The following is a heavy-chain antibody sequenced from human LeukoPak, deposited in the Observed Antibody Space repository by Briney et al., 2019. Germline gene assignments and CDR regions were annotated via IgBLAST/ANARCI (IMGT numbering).Heavy chain of an antibody. D-gene: IGHD4-23*01. CDR1: GYTFTDYY. Sequence: ASVMASCKASGYTFTDYYIHWVRQAPGQGLEWMGGIIPIFGTANYAQKFQGRVTITADESTSTAYMELSSLRSEDTAVYYCARERGAHDYGGNSVSHWFDPWGQGTLVTVSS. CDR3: ARERGAHDYGGNSVSHWFDP. CDR2: IIPIFGTA. V-gene: IGHV1-69*13. J-gene: IGHJ5*02.